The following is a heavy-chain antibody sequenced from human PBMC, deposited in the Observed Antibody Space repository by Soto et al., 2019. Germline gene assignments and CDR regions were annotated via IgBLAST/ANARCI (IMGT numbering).Heavy chain of an antibody. CDR1: GGSISSSNW. CDR3: ARDLNYGSGSSDY. CDR2: IYHSGST. J-gene: IGHJ4*02. D-gene: IGHD3-10*01. V-gene: IGHV4-4*02. Sequence: SETLSLTCAVSGGSISSSNWWSWVRQPPGKGLEWIGEIYHSGSTNYNPSLKSRVTISVDKSKNQFSLKLSSVTAADTAVYYCARDLNYGSGSSDYWGQGTLVTVSS.